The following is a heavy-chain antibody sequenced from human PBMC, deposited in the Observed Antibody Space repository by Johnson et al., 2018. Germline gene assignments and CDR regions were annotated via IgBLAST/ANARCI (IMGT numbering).Heavy chain of an antibody. CDR3: ARDRLRQSSGWYDAFEF. CDR1: GFTFSDYA. CDR2: IAYADINK. Sequence: QVQLVESGGGVVQPGTSLRLSCAASGFTFSDYAISWVRQAPGKGLEWVSVIAYADINKYYADSVTGRFRIFRDNSKNTVYLQINSLRPEGTAMYYCARDRLRQSSGWYDAFEFWGQGTMVIVSS. J-gene: IGHJ3*01. V-gene: IGHV3-30-3*01. D-gene: IGHD6-19*01.